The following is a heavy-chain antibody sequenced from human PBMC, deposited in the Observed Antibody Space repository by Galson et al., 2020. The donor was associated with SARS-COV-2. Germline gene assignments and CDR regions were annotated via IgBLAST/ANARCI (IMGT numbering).Heavy chain of an antibody. Sequence: GGSLRLSCAASGFTFSSYDMDWVRQAPGKGLEWVAVIWYDGRNKYYADSVKGRFTISRDNSKNTVYLQMNSLRGDDTAVYYCARGDRAVAPSDAFEIWSPGTMVTVSS. CDR3: ARGDRAVAPSDAFEI. D-gene: IGHD2-15*01. J-gene: IGHJ3*02. CDR2: IWYDGRNK. CDR1: GFTFSSYD. V-gene: IGHV3-33*01.